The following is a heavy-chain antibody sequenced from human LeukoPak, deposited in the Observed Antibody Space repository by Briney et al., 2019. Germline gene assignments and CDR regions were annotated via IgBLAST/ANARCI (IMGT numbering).Heavy chain of an antibody. CDR3: ARNPTVYASPHWFDP. Sequence: PGGSLRLSCAASGFTFDDYGMSWVRQAPGKGMEWVSGINWNGGSTGYADSVKGRFTISRDNAKNSLYLQMNSLRAEDTALYYCARNPTVYASPHWFDPWGQGTLVTVSS. J-gene: IGHJ5*02. D-gene: IGHD2-8*01. CDR2: INWNGGST. V-gene: IGHV3-20*04. CDR1: GFTFDDYG.